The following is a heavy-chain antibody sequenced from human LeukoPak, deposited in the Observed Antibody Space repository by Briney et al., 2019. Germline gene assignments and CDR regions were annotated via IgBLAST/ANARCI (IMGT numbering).Heavy chain of an antibody. CDR1: GHTFTGYY. Sequence: ASVKVSXKASGHTFTGYYMHWVRQAPGQGLEWMGRIYPNSGGTNYAQKFQGRVTMTRDTSISTAYMELSRLRSDNTAVYYCARGGVEYSSSSEADYWGQGTLVTVSS. V-gene: IGHV1-2*06. CDR3: ARGGVEYSSSSEADY. D-gene: IGHD6-6*01. J-gene: IGHJ4*02. CDR2: IYPNSGGT.